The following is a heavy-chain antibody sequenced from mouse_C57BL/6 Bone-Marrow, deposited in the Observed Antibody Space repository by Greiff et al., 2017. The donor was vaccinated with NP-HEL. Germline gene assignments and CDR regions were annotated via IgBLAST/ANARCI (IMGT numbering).Heavy chain of an antibody. J-gene: IGHJ4*01. V-gene: IGHV5-17*01. CDR1: GFTFSDYG. CDR3: ARPYDDYAMDY. Sequence: DVMLVESGGGLVKPGGSLKLSCAASGFTFSDYGMHWVRQAPEKGLEWVAYISSGSSTIYYADTVKGRFTISRDNAKNTLFLQMTSLRSEDTAMYYCARPYDDYAMDYWGQGTSVTVSS. CDR2: ISSGSSTI. D-gene: IGHD2-14*01.